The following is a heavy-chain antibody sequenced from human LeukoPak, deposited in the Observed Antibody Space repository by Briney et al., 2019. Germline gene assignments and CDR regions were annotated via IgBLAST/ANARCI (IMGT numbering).Heavy chain of an antibody. V-gene: IGHV1-2*02. CDR1: GYTLTEYY. J-gene: IGHJ4*02. CDR2: IIPDSGGT. Sequence: ASVKVSCKASGYTLTEYYIHWVRQAPGQGLEWMGFIIPDSGGTTYQQNFQGRVTMTRDTSIGTFYMELSSLRPDDTAVYYCSTEDKYCTGANCGVFWGQGTLVTVSS. D-gene: IGHD2-8*02. CDR3: STEDKYCTGANCGVF.